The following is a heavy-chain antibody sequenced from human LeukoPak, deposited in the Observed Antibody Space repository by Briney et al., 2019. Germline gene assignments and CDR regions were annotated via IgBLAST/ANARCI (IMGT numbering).Heavy chain of an antibody. CDR3: ARDLSVTIFGVVLSEAFDI. V-gene: IGHV3-11*01. D-gene: IGHD3-3*01. CDR2: ISKNGKTI. CDR1: GFTFSDYY. J-gene: IGHJ3*02. Sequence: SGGSLRLSCAASGFTFSDYYMSWIRQAPGKGLEWLSYISKNGKTIYYADSVKGRFTISRDNAKKSVYLQMNSLRAEDTAVYYCARDLSVTIFGVVLSEAFDIWGQGTMVTVSS.